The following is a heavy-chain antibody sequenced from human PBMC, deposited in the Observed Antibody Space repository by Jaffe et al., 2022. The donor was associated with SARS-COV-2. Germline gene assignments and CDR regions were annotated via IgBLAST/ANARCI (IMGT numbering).Heavy chain of an antibody. Sequence: QVQLVESGGGVVQPGRSLRLSCAASGFTFSSYAMHWVRQAPGKGLEWVAVISYDGSNKYYADSVKGRFTISRDNSKNTLYLQMNSLRAEDTAVYYCARDQFGWYFDYWGQGTLVTVSS. J-gene: IGHJ4*02. D-gene: IGHD3-10*01. CDR3: ARDQFGWYFDY. V-gene: IGHV3-30-3*01. CDR2: ISYDGSNK. CDR1: GFTFSSYA.